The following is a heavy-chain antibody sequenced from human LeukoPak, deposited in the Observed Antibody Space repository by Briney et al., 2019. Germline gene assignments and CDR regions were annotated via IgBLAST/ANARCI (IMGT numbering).Heavy chain of an antibody. Sequence: PGGSLRLSCAASGFTFSSYGMHWVRQAPGKGLEWVAVISYDGSNKYYADSVKGRFTISRDNSKNTLYLQMNSLRAEDTAVYYCARHGYSSGWYYYYGMDVWGQGTTVTVSS. CDR2: ISYDGSNK. V-gene: IGHV3-30*03. CDR3: ARHGYSSGWYYYYGMDV. CDR1: GFTFSSYG. J-gene: IGHJ6*02. D-gene: IGHD6-19*01.